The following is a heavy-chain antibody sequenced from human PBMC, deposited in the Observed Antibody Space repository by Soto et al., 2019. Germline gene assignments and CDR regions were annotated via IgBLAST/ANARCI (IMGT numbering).Heavy chain of an antibody. V-gene: IGHV3-64D*06. J-gene: IGHJ4*02. CDR1: GFTFSSYA. Sequence: GGSLRLSCSASGFTFSSYAMHWVRQAPGKGLEYVSAISSNGGSTYYADSVKGRFTISRDNSKNTLYLQMSSLRAEDTAVYYCARRLSNYYDSSGYLDYWGQGTLVTVSS. CDR2: ISSNGGST. CDR3: ARRLSNYYDSSGYLDY. D-gene: IGHD3-22*01.